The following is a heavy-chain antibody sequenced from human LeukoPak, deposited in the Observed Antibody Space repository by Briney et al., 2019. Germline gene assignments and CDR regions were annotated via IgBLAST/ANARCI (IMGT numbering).Heavy chain of an antibody. CDR2: ISGSGSRA. J-gene: IGHJ4*02. CDR3: AKDLPSNMIAASYYFDY. Sequence: GGSLRLSCAASGFTFNNYAMSWVRQAPGKGLEWVSGISGSGSRAYYADSVKGRFTISRDNSKNTLFLQMNSLRAEDTAVYYCAKDLPSNMIAASYYFDYWGQGTLVTVSS. V-gene: IGHV3-23*01. CDR1: GFTFNNYA. D-gene: IGHD6-6*01.